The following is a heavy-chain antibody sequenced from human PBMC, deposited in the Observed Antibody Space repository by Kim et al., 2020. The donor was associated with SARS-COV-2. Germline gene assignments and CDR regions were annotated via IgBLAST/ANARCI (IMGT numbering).Heavy chain of an antibody. CDR3: ARATDYYGSGNPPVYQH. D-gene: IGHD3-10*01. V-gene: IGHV4-39*01. Sequence: LKSRVTISVDTSKNQFSLKLSSVTAADTAVYYCARATDYYGSGNPPVYQHWGQGTLVTVSS. J-gene: IGHJ4*02.